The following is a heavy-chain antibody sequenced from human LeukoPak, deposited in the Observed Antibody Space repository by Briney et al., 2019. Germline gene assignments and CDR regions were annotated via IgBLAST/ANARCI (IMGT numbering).Heavy chain of an antibody. V-gene: IGHV4-4*07. CDR3: ARSDCSSTSCYGGYYYMDV. D-gene: IGHD2-2*01. J-gene: IGHJ6*03. CDR1: GGSISSYY. CDR2: IYTSGST. Sequence: PSETLSLTCTVSGGSISSYYWSWIRQPAGKGLEWIGRIYTSGSTNYNPSLKSRVTMSVDTSKNQFSLKLSSVTAADTAVYYCARSDCSSTSCYGGYYYMDVWGKGTTVTVSS.